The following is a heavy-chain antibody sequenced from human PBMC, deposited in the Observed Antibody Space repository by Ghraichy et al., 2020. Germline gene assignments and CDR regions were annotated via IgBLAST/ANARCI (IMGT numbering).Heavy chain of an antibody. CDR3: ATALHLGAARPYYYGMDV. CDR2: FDPEDGET. V-gene: IGHV1-24*01. J-gene: IGHJ6*02. D-gene: IGHD6-6*01. Sequence: ASVKVSCKVSGYTLTELSMHWVRQAPGKGLEWMGGFDPEDGETIYAQKFQGRVTMTEDTSTDTAYMELSSLRSEDTAVYYCATALHLGAARPYYYGMDVWGQGTTVTVSS. CDR1: GYTLTELS.